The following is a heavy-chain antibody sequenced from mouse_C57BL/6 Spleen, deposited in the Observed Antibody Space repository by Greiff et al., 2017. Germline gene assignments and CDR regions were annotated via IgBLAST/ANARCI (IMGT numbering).Heavy chain of an antibody. Sequence: EVKLQESGGGLVKPGGSLKLSCAASGFTFSDYGMHWVRQAPEKGLEWVAYISSGSSTIYYADTVKGRFTISRDKAKNTLFLQMTSLRSEDTAMYYCARRRLLWKGAMDYWGQGTTLTVSS. CDR3: ARRRLLWKGAMDY. J-gene: IGHJ2*01. CDR1: GFTFSDYG. V-gene: IGHV5-17*01. D-gene: IGHD2-1*01. CDR2: ISSGSSTI.